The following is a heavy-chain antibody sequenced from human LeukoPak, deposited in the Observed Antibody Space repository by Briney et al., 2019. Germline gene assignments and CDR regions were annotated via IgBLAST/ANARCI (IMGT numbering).Heavy chain of an antibody. CDR3: ARDQRITIFGVVTYYYGMDV. J-gene: IGHJ6*02. V-gene: IGHV3-53*01. CDR1: GFTFSSYG. D-gene: IGHD3-3*01. CDR2: IYSGGST. Sequence: PGGSLRLSCAASGFTFSSYGMHWVRQAPGKGLEWVSVIYSGGSTYYADSVKGRFTISRDNSKNTLYLQMNSLRAEDTAVYYCARDQRITIFGVVTYYYGMDVWGQGTTVTVSS.